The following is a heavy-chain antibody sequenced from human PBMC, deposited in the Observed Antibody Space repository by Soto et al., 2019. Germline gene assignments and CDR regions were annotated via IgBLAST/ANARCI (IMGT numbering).Heavy chain of an antibody. V-gene: IGHV3-23*01. CDR3: AKAQDIVVVPAASAGFDP. CDR1: GFTFSSYA. Sequence: GGSLRLSCAASGFTFSSYAMSWVRQAPGKGLEWVSAISGSGGSTYYADSVKGRFTISRDNSKNTLYLQMNSLRAEDTAVYYCAKAQDIVVVPAASAGFDPWGQGTLVTVSS. J-gene: IGHJ5*02. CDR2: ISGSGGST. D-gene: IGHD2-2*01.